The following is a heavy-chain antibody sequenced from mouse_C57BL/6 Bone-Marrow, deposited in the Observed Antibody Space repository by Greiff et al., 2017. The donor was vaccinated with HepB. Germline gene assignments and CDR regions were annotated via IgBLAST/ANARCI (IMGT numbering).Heavy chain of an antibody. CDR2: IDPENGDT. V-gene: IGHV14-4*01. CDR3: TTGFYITTLDY. D-gene: IGHD1-1*01. J-gene: IGHJ2*01. Sequence: VQLQQSGAELVRPGASVKLSCTASGFNIKDDYMHWVKQRPEQGLEWIGWIDPENGDTEYASKFQGKATITADTSSNTAYLQLSSLTSEDTAVYYCTTGFYITTLDYWGQGTTLTVSS. CDR1: GFNIKDDY.